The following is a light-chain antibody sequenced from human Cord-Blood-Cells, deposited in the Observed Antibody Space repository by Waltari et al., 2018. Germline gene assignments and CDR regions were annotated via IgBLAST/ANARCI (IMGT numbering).Light chain of an antibody. CDR3: CSYAGSYTYV. CDR2: DVS. Sequence: QSALTQPRSVSGSPGQSVTLSFTGTSSDVGGYNYVSWYQQHPGKAPKLMIYDVSKQPSGVPDRFSGSKSGNTASLTISGLQAEDEADYYCCSYAGSYTYVFGTGTKVTVL. J-gene: IGLJ1*01. CDR1: SSDVGGYNY. V-gene: IGLV2-11*01.